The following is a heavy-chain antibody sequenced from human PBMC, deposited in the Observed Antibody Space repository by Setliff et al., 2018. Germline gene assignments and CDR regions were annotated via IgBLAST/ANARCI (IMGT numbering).Heavy chain of an antibody. D-gene: IGHD2-15*01. J-gene: IGHJ4*02. CDR3: ARDGAYCSGGSCYSFDY. CDR2: IIPVFGTA. Sequence: SVKVSCKASGGTFRTDGFNWVRQAPGQGLEWMGGIIPVFGTAKYAQKFQDRVTITAGVSTSTAYMELSSLRSDDTAVYYCARDGAYCSGGSCYSFDYWGQGTPVTVSS. V-gene: IGHV1-69*13. CDR1: GGTFRTDG.